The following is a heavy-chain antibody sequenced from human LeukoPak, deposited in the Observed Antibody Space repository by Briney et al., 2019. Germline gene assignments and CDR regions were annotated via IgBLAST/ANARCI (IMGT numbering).Heavy chain of an antibody. CDR2: IYSDGST. J-gene: IGHJ6*02. V-gene: IGHV3-53*05. CDR3: ARDLADIVVVPAAIFYYYYGMDV. D-gene: IGHD2-2*01. CDR1: GFTVSGDC. Sequence: PGGSLRLSCAASGFTVSGDCMSWVRQAPGKGLQWVSAIYSDGSTHYADSVKGRFTISRDNSKNTLYLQMNSLRAEDTAVYYCARDLADIVVVPAAIFYYYYGMDVWGQGTTVTVSS.